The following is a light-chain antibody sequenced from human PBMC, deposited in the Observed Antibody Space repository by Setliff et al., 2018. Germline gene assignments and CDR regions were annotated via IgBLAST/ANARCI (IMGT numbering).Light chain of an antibody. V-gene: IGLV2-14*01. CDR3: SSYTTRTTLDV. J-gene: IGLJ1*01. CDR1: SSDIGGYNY. Sequence: QSALTQPASVSGSPGQSITISCTGSSSDIGGYNYXSXXXXXXXXAPKLIIXXXRNRPSGVSNRFSGSKSGNTASLTISGLQAEDEADYYCSSYTTRTTLDVFGTGTKVTVL. CDR2: XXR.